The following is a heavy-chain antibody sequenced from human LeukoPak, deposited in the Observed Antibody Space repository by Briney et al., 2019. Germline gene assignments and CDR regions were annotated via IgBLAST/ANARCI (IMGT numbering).Heavy chain of an antibody. V-gene: IGHV3-23*01. J-gene: IGHJ4*02. CDR3: AKPLHDYGDSYFDY. CDR1: GSTFSSYA. Sequence: GGSLRLSCAASGSTFSSYAMSWVRQAPGKGLEWVSAISGSGGSTYYADSVKGRFTISRDNSKNTLYLQMNSLRAEDTAVYYCAKPLHDYGDSYFDYWGQGTLVTVSS. CDR2: ISGSGGST. D-gene: IGHD4/OR15-4a*01.